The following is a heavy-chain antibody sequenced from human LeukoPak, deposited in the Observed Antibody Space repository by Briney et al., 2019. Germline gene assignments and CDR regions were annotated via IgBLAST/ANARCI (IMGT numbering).Heavy chain of an antibody. J-gene: IGHJ3*02. CDR3: ARGLAAAGTSLDAFDI. CDR2: ISSRGSTI. D-gene: IGHD6-13*01. CDR1: GFTFSDYY. V-gene: IGHV3-11*04. Sequence: GGSLRLSCAASGFTFSDYYMSWIRQAPGKGLEWVSYISSRGSTIYYADSVKGRFTISRDNAKNSLYLQMNSLRAEDTAVYYCARGLAAAGTSLDAFDIWGQGTMVTVSS.